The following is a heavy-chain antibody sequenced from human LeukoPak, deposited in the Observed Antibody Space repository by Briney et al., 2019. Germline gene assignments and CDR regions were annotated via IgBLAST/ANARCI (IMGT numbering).Heavy chain of an antibody. J-gene: IGHJ1*01. CDR1: GGSFSGYY. D-gene: IGHD3-22*01. Sequence: SETLSLTCAVYGGSFSGYYWSWIRQPPGKWLEWIGEINHSGSTNYNPPLKSRVTISVDTSKNQFSLKLSSVTAADTAVYYCAREEGYYDSSGYYYPEYFQHWGQGTLVTVSS. CDR2: INHSGST. V-gene: IGHV4-34*01. CDR3: AREEGYYDSSGYYYPEYFQH.